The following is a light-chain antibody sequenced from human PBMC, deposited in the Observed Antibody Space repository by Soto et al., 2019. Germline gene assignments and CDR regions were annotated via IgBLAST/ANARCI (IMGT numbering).Light chain of an antibody. Sequence: IVMTHSPATLSVSPGEGATVSCRASQSVSSHLAWYQHKPGQAPRLLFYDASTRATGIPARFSGSGSGTEFTLTISSLQSEDFAVYYCQHYHGWPINFGQGTRLEIK. CDR2: DAS. CDR1: QSVSSH. V-gene: IGKV3-15*01. J-gene: IGKJ5*01. CDR3: QHYHGWPIN.